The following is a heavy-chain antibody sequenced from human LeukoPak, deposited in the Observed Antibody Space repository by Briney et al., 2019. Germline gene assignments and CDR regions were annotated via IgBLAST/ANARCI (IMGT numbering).Heavy chain of an antibody. J-gene: IGHJ4*02. CDR3: ASSSYDGSAFDY. Sequence: SETLSLTCTVSGGSISSGDYYWSWIRQPPGKGLEWIGYIYYSGSTYYNPSLKSRVTISVDTSKNQFSLKLSSVTAADTAVYYCASSSYDGSAFDYWGQGTLVTVSS. D-gene: IGHD5-18*01. CDR2: IYYSGST. CDR1: GGSISSGDYY. V-gene: IGHV4-30-4*08.